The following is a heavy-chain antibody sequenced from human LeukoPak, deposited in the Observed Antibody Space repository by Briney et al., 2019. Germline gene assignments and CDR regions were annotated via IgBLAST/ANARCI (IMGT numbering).Heavy chain of an antibody. CDR1: GYTFTSHG. CDR2: ISAYNGNT. D-gene: IGHD4-11*01. CDR3: ARDRGNDYSNYGDY. V-gene: IGHV1-18*01. J-gene: IGHJ4*02. Sequence: ASVKVSCKASGYTFTSHGISWVRQAPGQGLEWMGWISAYNGNTNYAQKLQGRVTMTTDTSTSTAYMELRSLRSDDTAVYYCARDRGNDYSNYGDYWGQGTLVTVSS.